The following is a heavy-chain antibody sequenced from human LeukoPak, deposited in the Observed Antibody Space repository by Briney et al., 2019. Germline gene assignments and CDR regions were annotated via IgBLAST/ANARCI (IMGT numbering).Heavy chain of an antibody. D-gene: IGHD3-16*01. CDR3: AKSRLGSPCDY. Sequence: PGGSLRLSCAASGFTFSSYAMSWVRQAPGKGLEWVSGISEGGGSTFYADSVRGRFTISRDNSKNTLYLQMNSLRAEDTAVYYCAKSRLGSPCDYWGQGTLVTVSS. V-gene: IGHV3-23*01. CDR1: GFTFSSYA. CDR2: ISEGGGST. J-gene: IGHJ4*02.